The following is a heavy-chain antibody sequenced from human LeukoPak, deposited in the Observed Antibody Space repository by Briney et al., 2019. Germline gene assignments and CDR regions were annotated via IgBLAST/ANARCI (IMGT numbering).Heavy chain of an antibody. CDR1: GGSFSGYY. CDR2: INHSGST. CDR3: ARQSGIHWFDP. Sequence: SETLSLTCAVYGGSFSGYYWSWIRQPPGKGLEWIGEINHSGSTNYNPSHKSRVTISVDTSKNQFSLKLSSVTAADTAVYYCARQSGIHWFDPWGQGTLVTVSS. D-gene: IGHD3-3*02. J-gene: IGHJ5*02. V-gene: IGHV4-34*01.